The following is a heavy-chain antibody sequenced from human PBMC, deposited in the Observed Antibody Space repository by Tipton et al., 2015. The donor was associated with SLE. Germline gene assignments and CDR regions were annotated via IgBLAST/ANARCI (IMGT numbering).Heavy chain of an antibody. J-gene: IGHJ4*02. CDR1: GFSVSNDY. CDR3: ARDRGSGWFDFDY. CDR2: IYSGGST. Sequence: SLRLSCAASGFSVSNDYMSWVRQAPGKGPEWVSVIYSGGSTYYADSVKGRFTISRDNSKNTLYLQMNSLRAEDTAVYYCARDRGSGWFDFDYWGQGTLVTVSS. D-gene: IGHD6-19*01. V-gene: IGHV3-53*05.